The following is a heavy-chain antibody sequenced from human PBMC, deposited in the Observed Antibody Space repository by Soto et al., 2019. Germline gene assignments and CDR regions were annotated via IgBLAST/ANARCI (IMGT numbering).Heavy chain of an antibody. CDR2: ISYDGNNK. Sequence: PGGSLRLSCAASVFTFNTYGMHWVRQAPGKGLERVAVISYDGNNKYHADSVKGRFTISRDNSKNTLYLQMNSLRAEDTAVYYCAKDSGRGSADYYFDYWGQGTLVTVSS. CDR3: AKDSGRGSADYYFDY. CDR1: VFTFNTYG. V-gene: IGHV3-30*18. J-gene: IGHJ4*02. D-gene: IGHD3-10*01.